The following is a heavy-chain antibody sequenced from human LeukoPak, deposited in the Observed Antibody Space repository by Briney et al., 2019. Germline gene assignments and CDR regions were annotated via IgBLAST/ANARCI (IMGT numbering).Heavy chain of an antibody. D-gene: IGHD6-13*01. V-gene: IGHV3-7*01. Sequence: PGGSLRLSCEGSGFTFRNRWATWVRQAPGKGLEWVATTGQYGHDNYYVDSVRGRFTISRDNAKISLFLQMNSLRVEDTAVYYCAAGGAAGRFDYWGRGALVTVSS. CDR2: TGQYGHDN. CDR3: AAGGAAGRFDY. J-gene: IGHJ4*02. CDR1: GFTFRNRW.